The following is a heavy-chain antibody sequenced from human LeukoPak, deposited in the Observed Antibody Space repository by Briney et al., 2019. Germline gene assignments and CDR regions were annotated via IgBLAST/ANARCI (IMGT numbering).Heavy chain of an antibody. D-gene: IGHD3-10*01. CDR1: GYTFTSYG. CDR3: ARGHTVLLWFGELLTLDY. V-gene: IGHV1-18*01. J-gene: IGHJ4*02. CDR2: ISAYNGNT. Sequence: ASVKVSCKASGYTFTSYGISWARQAPGQGLEWMGWISAYNGNTNYAQKLQGRVTMTTDTSTSTAYMELRSLRSDDTAVHYCARGHTVLLWFGELLTLDYWGQGTLVTVSS.